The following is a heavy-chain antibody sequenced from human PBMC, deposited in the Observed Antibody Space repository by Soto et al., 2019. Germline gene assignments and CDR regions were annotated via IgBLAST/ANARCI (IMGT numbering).Heavy chain of an antibody. D-gene: IGHD2-15*01. Sequence: XETLSLTCTVSGASFTSGGYYWSWIRQPPGKGLEWIGFIIYNGATKYNPSLESRVTMSVDTSKNQFLLKLSSVTAADTAVYYCARTRNGGSWAAWFWGQGTLVTVSS. CDR3: ARTRNGGSWAAWF. CDR2: IIYNGAT. J-gene: IGHJ4*02. V-gene: IGHV4-61*08. CDR1: GASFTSGGYY.